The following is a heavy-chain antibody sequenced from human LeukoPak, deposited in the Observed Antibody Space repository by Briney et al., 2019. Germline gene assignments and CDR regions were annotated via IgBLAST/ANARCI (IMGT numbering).Heavy chain of an antibody. V-gene: IGHV1-69*05. Sequence: SVKVSCKASGGTFSTYAVSWVRQAPGQGLEWMGGIIPMFGTANYAQKFQGRVTITTDESTNTAYMELSSLGSEDTAVYYCARRRAYSYGPDFDYWGQGTLVTVSS. D-gene: IGHD5-18*01. J-gene: IGHJ4*02. CDR3: ARRRAYSYGPDFDY. CDR1: GGTFSTYA. CDR2: IIPMFGTA.